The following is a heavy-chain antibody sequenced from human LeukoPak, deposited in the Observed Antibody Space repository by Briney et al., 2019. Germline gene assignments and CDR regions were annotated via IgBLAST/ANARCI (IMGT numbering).Heavy chain of an antibody. CDR1: GFTFSNYT. CDR3: ARDRGAPPIHGSIDY. Sequence: GKSLRLSCAASGFTFSNYTMHWVRQARQRRVRVAVITYDGSEKYYADSVKGRFTVSRDKSKNTVYLQMSSLITDDTAVYFCARDRGAPPIHGSIDYWGQGALVTVSS. D-gene: IGHD1-14*01. V-gene: IGHV3-30-3*01. CDR2: ITYDGSEK. J-gene: IGHJ4*02.